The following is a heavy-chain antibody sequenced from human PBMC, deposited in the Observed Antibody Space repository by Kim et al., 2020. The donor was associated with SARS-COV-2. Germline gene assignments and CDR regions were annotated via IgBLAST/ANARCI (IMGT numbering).Heavy chain of an antibody. D-gene: IGHD3-10*01. CDR2: ISDSGGNT. CDR1: GFTFSSYA. CDR3: ANRRDIRSGTTDY. V-gene: IGHV3-23*01. J-gene: IGHJ4*02. Sequence: GGSLRLSCAASGFTFSSYAMNWVRQAPGKGLEWVSAISDSGGNTYYTDSVKGRFTISRDNSKNTLFLQMNSLRAEDTAVYYCANRRDIRSGTTDYWGQGTLVTVSS.